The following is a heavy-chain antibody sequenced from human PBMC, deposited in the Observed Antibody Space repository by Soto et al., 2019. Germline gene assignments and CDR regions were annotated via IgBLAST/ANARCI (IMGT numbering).Heavy chain of an antibody. CDR2: SYWDDTK. CDR3: AHCSGWVSDQ. D-gene: IGHD6-19*01. Sequence: QITLKESGPTLVKPTQTLTLTCTFSGFSLSDSAEGVNWIRQPPGKPLEWLALSYWDDTKHYSSSLRNRLTITKDTSKNPVVLTMTNMDPVDTATCYCAHCSGWVSDQWGQGTLVTVSS. CDR1: GFSLSDSAEG. J-gene: IGHJ4*02. V-gene: IGHV2-5*02.